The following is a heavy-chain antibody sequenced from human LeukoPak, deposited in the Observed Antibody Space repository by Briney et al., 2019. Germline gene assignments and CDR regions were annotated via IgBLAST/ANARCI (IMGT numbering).Heavy chain of an antibody. V-gene: IGHV4-38-2*01. CDR3: ARVVIVVATEENDAFDI. CDR1: GFSIRSGHY. CDR2: IHQSGST. D-gene: IGHD2-21*02. Sequence: SETLSLTCGVSGFSIRSGHYWGWIRQPPGKGLEWIANIHQSGSTYHNPSLRSRVTISVDTYKNQFSLKLSSVTAADTAVYYYARVVIVVATEENDAFDIWGQGRMVIVSS. J-gene: IGHJ3*02.